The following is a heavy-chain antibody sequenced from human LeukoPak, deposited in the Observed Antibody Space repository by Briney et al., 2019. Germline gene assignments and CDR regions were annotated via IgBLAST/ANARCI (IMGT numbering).Heavy chain of an antibody. Sequence: PSETLSLTCSVSGASITSGTYYWGWISQPPGKGLEWIGTIYHSGTTYYNPSLKSRVTISVDTSRNHFSLKVISVTAADTAMFFCARWTTTATMGAFDIWGQGTMVTVSS. D-gene: IGHD4-17*01. CDR2: IYHSGTT. CDR1: GASITSGTYY. J-gene: IGHJ3*02. CDR3: ARWTTTATMGAFDI. V-gene: IGHV4-39*07.